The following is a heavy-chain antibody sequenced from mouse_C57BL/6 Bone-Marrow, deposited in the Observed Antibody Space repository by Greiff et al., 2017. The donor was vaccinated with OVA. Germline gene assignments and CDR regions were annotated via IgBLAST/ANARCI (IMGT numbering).Heavy chain of an antibody. D-gene: IGHD1-1*01. CDR2: IHPADGGT. CDR1: GYTFTSYW. J-gene: IGHJ2*01. V-gene: IGHV1-74*01. CDR3: ARGDYDSRYYFDY. Sequence: QVHVKQPGAELVKPGASVKVSCKASGYTFTSYWMHWVKQRPGQGLEWIGRIHPADGGTNYNQKFKGKATLTVDKSSSTAYMQLSSLTSEDSAVYYCARGDYDSRYYFDYWGQGTTVTVSS.